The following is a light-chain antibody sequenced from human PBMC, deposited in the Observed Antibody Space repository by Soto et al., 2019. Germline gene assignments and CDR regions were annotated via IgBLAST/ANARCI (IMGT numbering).Light chain of an antibody. CDR1: QSISSY. Sequence: DIQMTQSPSSLSASVGDRVTITCRASQSISSYLNWYQQKPGKAPKLLIYAASSLQSGGPSRFSGSGAGTDITLTISSLQPEDFATDYCQQSYSTPRTFGQGTKVEIK. CDR2: AAS. J-gene: IGKJ1*01. V-gene: IGKV1-39*01. CDR3: QQSYSTPRT.